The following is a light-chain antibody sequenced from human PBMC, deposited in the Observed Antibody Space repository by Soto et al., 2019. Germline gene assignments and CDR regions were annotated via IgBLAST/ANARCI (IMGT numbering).Light chain of an antibody. J-gene: IGLJ2*01. V-gene: IGLV2-8*01. CDR2: EVS. CDR1: SSDVGGYNY. Sequence: QSALTQPPSASGSPGQSVTISCTGTSSDVGGYNYVSWYQQHPGKAPKLMIYEVSKRPSGVPDRFSGSKSGNTASLTVSGLQAEEGEDYSCSSYAARNNLLSGGGTKLTVL. CDR3: SSYAARNNLL.